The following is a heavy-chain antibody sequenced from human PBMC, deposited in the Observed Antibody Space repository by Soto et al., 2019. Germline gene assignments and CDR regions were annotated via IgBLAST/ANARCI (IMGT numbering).Heavy chain of an antibody. CDR1: GGSISSYY. CDR3: ASPTLTTSAYYYGMDV. J-gene: IGHJ6*02. CDR2: LYTSWST. Sequence: SETLSLTCTVSGGSISSYYWSWMRQPAGKGLEWIGSLYTSWSTNYNPSLHGRVTMSVDKPKNPFSLKLTSVTAADTAVYYCASPTLTTSAYYYGMDVLGQGTTVTVSS. V-gene: IGHV4-4*07. D-gene: IGHD4-4*01.